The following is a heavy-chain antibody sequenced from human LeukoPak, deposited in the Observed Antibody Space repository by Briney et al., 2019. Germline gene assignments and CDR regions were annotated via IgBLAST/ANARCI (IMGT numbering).Heavy chain of an antibody. Sequence: SETLSLTCTVSGYSISSGYYWGWIRQPPGKGLEWIGSIYHSGSTYYNPSLKSRVTISVDTSKNQFSLKLSSVTAADTAVYYCARTYYYDSSGLLRWYFDYWGQGTLVTVSS. V-gene: IGHV4-38-2*02. D-gene: IGHD3-22*01. CDR3: ARTYYYDSSGLLRWYFDY. CDR2: IYHSGST. J-gene: IGHJ4*02. CDR1: GYSISSGYY.